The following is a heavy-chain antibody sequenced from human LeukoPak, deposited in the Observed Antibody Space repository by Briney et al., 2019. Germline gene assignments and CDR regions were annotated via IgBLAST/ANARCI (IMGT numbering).Heavy chain of an antibody. CDR1: GFTFSTYW. J-gene: IGHJ4*02. Sequence: PGGSLRLSCAASGFTFSTYWMSWVRQAPGKGLEWVANIKQDGSERYYVDTVKGRFTISRANAKNSLYLQMNSLRVEDTAVYYCARDYQWLSPSDYWGQGTLVTVSP. D-gene: IGHD3-22*01. CDR2: IKQDGSER. V-gene: IGHV3-7*01. CDR3: ARDYQWLSPSDY.